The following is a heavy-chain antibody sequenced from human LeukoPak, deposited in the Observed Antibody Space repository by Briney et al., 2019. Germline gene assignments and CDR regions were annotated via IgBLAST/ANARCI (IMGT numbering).Heavy chain of an antibody. Sequence: GGYLRLSCAASGFTFSAYTMAWVRPAPGGGLEWGSGISDNGGRTYYADSVRDRFAISRDDSKSTLYLQMNSLRGEDTAVYYCAKDFGRNLGGPGYWGRGTLVIVSS. J-gene: IGHJ4*02. CDR1: GFTFSAYT. D-gene: IGHD1-14*01. CDR2: ISDNGGRT. CDR3: AKDFGRNLGGPGY. V-gene: IGHV3-23*01.